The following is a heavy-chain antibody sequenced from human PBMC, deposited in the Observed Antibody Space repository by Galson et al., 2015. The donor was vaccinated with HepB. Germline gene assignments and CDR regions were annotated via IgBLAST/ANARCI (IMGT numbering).Heavy chain of an antibody. Sequence: SLRLSCAASGFTFSSYAMHWVRQAPGKGLEWVAVISYDGSNKYYADSVKGRFTISRDNSKNTLYLQMNSLRAEDTAVYYCARDMNDYVGEGPPRYWGQGTLVTVSS. CDR2: ISYDGSNK. V-gene: IGHV3-30*04. D-gene: IGHD3-16*01. J-gene: IGHJ4*02. CDR3: ARDMNDYVGEGPPRY. CDR1: GFTFSSYA.